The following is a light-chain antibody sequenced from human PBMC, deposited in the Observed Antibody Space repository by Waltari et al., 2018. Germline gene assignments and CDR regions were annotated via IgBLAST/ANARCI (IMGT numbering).Light chain of an antibody. J-gene: IGLJ1*01. Sequence: QSVLTQPPSASGHPGQEVTISCSGTSSSVGSNVVFWYQQLPGAAPKLLIFRSDRRPSGVPDRISGSKSGTSASLVITGLRSEDEADYYFAAWDDSLSAYVFGTGTKVTVL. CDR2: RSD. CDR3: AAWDDSLSAYV. CDR1: SSSVGSNV. V-gene: IGLV1-47*01.